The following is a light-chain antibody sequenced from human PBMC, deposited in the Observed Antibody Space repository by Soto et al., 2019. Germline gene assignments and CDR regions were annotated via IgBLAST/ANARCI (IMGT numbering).Light chain of an antibody. J-gene: IGLJ2*01. V-gene: IGLV2-14*01. CDR1: SSDVGGYNY. CDR3: SSYTSSSTLVV. Sequence: QSALTQPASVSGSPGQSITISCTGTSSDVGGYNYVSWYQQHPGKAPKLMIYEVSNRPSGVSNRFSGSKSGNTASLTISGLQDEAEADYYCSSYTSSSTLVVFGGGTKVTVL. CDR2: EVS.